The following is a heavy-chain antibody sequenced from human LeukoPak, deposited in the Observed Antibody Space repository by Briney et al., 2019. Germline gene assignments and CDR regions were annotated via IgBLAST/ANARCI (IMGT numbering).Heavy chain of an antibody. J-gene: IGHJ3*02. V-gene: IGHV3-9*01. CDR1: GFTFDNYA. CDR2: IAWNSGNT. D-gene: IGHD5-24*01. Sequence: GRSLRLSCAASGFTFDNYAMHWVRQAPGKGLEWVSGIAWNSGNTGFADSVKGRFTISRDNSKNSLYLQMNSLRTEDTALYYCAKDRNGDGYNWGAFDIWGQGRMATVSS. CDR3: AKDRNGDGYNWGAFDI.